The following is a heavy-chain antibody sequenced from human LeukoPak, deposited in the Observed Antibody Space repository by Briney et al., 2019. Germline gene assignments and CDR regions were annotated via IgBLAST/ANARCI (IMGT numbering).Heavy chain of an antibody. J-gene: IGHJ6*02. Sequence: SETLSLTCTVSGGSISSYYWSWIRQPPGKGLEWIGYXXYSGSTNYNPSLKSRVTISVDTSKNQFSLKLRSVTAADTPVYYCARNRIAAADYYYYYGMDVWGQGTTVTVSS. CDR1: GGSISSYY. D-gene: IGHD6-13*01. V-gene: IGHV4-59*01. CDR2: XXYSGST. CDR3: ARNRIAAADYYYYYGMDV.